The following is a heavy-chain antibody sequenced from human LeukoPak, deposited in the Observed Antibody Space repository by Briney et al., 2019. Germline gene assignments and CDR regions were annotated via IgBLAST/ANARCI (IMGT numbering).Heavy chain of an antibody. CDR2: IRYDGSNK. J-gene: IGHJ6*03. V-gene: IGHV3-30*02. CDR3: AKVGPYCSSTSCSHYYYYYMDV. D-gene: IGHD2-2*01. Sequence: GGSLRLSCAASGFAFSSYGMHWVRQAPGKGLEWVAFIRYDGSNKYYADSVKGRFTISRDNSKNTLYLQMNSLRAEDTAVYYCAKVGPYCSSTSCSHYYYYYMDVWGKGTTVTISS. CDR1: GFAFSSYG.